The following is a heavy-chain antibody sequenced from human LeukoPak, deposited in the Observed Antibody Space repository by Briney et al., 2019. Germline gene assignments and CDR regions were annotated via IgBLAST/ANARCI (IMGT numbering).Heavy chain of an antibody. J-gene: IGHJ5*02. D-gene: IGHD3-3*01. V-gene: IGHV4-34*01. CDR2: INHSGST. CDR3: ARGRSIWSGYYGSGGQLRFDP. Sequence: SETLSLTCAVYGGSFSGYYWSWIRQPPGKGLEWIGEINHSGSTNYNPSPKSRVTISVDTSKNQFSLKLSSVTAADTAVYYCARGRSIWSGYYGSGGQLRFDPWGQGTLVTVSS. CDR1: GGSFSGYY.